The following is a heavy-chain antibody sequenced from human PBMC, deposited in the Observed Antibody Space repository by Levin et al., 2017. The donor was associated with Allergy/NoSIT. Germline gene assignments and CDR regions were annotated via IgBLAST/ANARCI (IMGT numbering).Heavy chain of an antibody. CDR3: ARDQCRSSSCYIGWFDP. V-gene: IGHV3-33*01. CDR2: IWYDGGNK. J-gene: IGHJ5*02. CDR1: GFTFSNYG. D-gene: IGHD2-2*02. Sequence: PGGSLRLSCAASGFTFSNYGMHWVRQPPGKGLEWVAVIWYDGGNKYYGDSVKGRFTISRDNSKNTLYLQMDSLIAEDTAVYYCARDQCRSSSCYIGWFDPWGQGTLVTVSS.